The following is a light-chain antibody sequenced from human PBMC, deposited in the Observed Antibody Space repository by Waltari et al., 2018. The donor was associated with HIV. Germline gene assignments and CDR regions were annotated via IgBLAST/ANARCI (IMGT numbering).Light chain of an antibody. Sequence: ETVLTQSPGTLSLSPGERATLSCRARQSVTSWYFAWYQQIPGHAPRLLIFGAFSSIIGFPDMFIVSGSLSDFTLMIFLLYPVYFAVYFCHYFVNFSFSFG. V-gene: IGKV3-20*01. J-gene: IGKJ2*01. CDR1: QSVTSWY. CDR2: GAF. CDR3: HYFVNFSFS.